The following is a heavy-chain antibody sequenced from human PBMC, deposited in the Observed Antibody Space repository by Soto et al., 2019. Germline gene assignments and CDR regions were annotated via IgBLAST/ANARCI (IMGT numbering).Heavy chain of an antibody. CDR1: GGSISSYY. V-gene: IGHV4-59*01. CDR2: IYYSGST. D-gene: IGHD3-10*01. CDR3: ARGAGELLPFDY. Sequence: QVQLQESGPGLVKPSETLSLTCTVSGGSISSYYWSWIRQPPGKGLEWIGYIYYSGSTNYNPSLKGRVTISVATSKNQFSLKLSSVTAADTAVYYCARGAGELLPFDYWGQGTLVTVSS. J-gene: IGHJ4*02.